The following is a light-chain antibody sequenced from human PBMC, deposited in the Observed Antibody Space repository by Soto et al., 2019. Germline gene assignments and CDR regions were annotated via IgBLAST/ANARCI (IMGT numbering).Light chain of an antibody. J-gene: IGKJ2*01. V-gene: IGKV3-11*01. CDR2: DAS. Sequence: EIVLTQSPATLSVSPGERATLSCRASQSVSNYLAWYQQKPGQAPRLLIYDASNRATGVPARFSGSGSGTGFTLTISRLGPEDFAVYYCQKGGTFGQGTKLEIK. CDR1: QSVSNY. CDR3: QKGGT.